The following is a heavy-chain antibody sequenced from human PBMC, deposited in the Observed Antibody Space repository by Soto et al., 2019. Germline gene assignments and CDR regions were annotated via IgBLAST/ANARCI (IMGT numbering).Heavy chain of an antibody. Sequence: ASVKVSCKASGGTFSSYAISWVRQAPGQGLEWMGGIIPIFGTANYAQKFQGRVTITADESTSTAYMELSSLRSEDTAVYYCARSYDFWSGYLYYYYGMDVWGQGTTVTVS. CDR3: ARSYDFWSGYLYYYYGMDV. D-gene: IGHD3-3*01. CDR2: IIPIFGTA. J-gene: IGHJ6*02. CDR1: GGTFSSYA. V-gene: IGHV1-69*13.